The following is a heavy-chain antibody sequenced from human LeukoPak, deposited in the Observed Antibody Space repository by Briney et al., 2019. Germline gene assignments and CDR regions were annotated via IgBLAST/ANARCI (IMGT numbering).Heavy chain of an antibody. CDR2: IYHSGST. CDR3: ARDRSVGGMDV. J-gene: IGHJ6*02. CDR1: GGSISSGGYS. D-gene: IGHD3-10*01. V-gene: IGHV4-30-2*01. Sequence: SQTLSLTCAVSGGSISSGGYSWSWIRQPPGKGLEWIGYIYHSGSTYYNPSLKSRVTISVDRSKNQFSLKLSSVTAADTAVYYCARDRSVGGMDVWGQGTTVTVSS.